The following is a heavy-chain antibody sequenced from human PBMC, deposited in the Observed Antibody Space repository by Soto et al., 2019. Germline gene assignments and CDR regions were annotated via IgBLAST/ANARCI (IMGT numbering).Heavy chain of an antibody. CDR2: IYHSGTT. D-gene: IGHD6-13*01. V-gene: IGHV4-61*08. J-gene: IGHJ4*02. CDR1: GGSISSGGYS. CDR3: ARADSSSWSD. Sequence: SETLSLTCAVSGGSISSGGYSWSWIRQPPGKGLEWIGYIYHSGTTNYNPSLKSRVTISADTSKNQFSLKLSSVTAADTAVYYCARADSSSWSDWGLGTLVTVSS.